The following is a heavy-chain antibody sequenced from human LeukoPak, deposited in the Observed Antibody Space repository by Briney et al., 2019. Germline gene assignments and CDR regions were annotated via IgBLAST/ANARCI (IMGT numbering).Heavy chain of an antibody. CDR1: GSTFSSYE. CDR2: ISSSGSTI. D-gene: IGHD3-16*01. V-gene: IGHV3-48*03. J-gene: IGHJ5*02. CDR3: ARVGLQYNWFDP. Sequence: QAGGSLRLSCAASGSTFSSYEMNWVRQAPGKGLEWVSYISSSGSTIYYADSVKGRFTISRDNAKNSLYLQMNSLRAEDTAVYYCARVGLQYNWFDPWGQGTLVTASS.